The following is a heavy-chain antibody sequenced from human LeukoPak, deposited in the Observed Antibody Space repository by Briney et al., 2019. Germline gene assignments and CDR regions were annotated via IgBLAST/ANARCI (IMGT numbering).Heavy chain of an antibody. CDR1: GFTFSSYS. Sequence: GGSLRLSCAASGFTFSSYSMNWVRQAPGKGLEWVSYISSSSSTIYYADSVKGRFTISRDNAKNSLYLQMNSLRAEDTAVYYCARVDYGNYLLIYYYYYMDVWGKGTTVTVSS. J-gene: IGHJ6*03. D-gene: IGHD4-11*01. V-gene: IGHV3-48*01. CDR3: ARVDYGNYLLIYYYYYMDV. CDR2: ISSSSSTI.